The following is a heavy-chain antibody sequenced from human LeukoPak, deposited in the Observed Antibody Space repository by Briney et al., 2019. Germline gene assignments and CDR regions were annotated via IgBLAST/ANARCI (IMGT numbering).Heavy chain of an antibody. J-gene: IGHJ6*03. D-gene: IGHD3-22*01. Sequence: PSETLSLTCAVYGGSFSGYYWSWIRQPAGQGLEWIGRIYTSGSTNYNPSLKSRVTISVDTSKNQFSLQLSSVTAADTAVYYCAREDGGYYDSSGYYPVYYYYYYMDVWGKGTTVTVSS. CDR3: AREDGGYYDSSGYYPVYYYYYYMDV. CDR1: GGSFSGYY. V-gene: IGHV4-4*07. CDR2: IYTSGST.